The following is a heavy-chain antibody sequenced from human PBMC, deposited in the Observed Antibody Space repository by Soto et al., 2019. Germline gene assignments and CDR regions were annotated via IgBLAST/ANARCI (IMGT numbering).Heavy chain of an antibody. CDR3: ASRYGDGFDF. CDR2: IYYSGST. D-gene: IGHD1-20*01. V-gene: IGHV4-61*05. J-gene: IGHJ3*01. CDR1: GGSISSSSYY. Sequence: SETLSLTCTVSGGSISSSSYYWGWIRQPPGKGLEWIGYIYYSGSTNYNPSLKSRVTISVDTSKNQFSLKLSSVTAADTAVYYCASRYGDGFDFWGQGTMVT.